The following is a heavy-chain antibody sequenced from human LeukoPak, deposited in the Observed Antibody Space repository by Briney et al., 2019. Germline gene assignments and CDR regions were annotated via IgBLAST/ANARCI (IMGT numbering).Heavy chain of an antibody. V-gene: IGHV3-23*01. CDR2: ISGSGGST. D-gene: IGHD2-15*01. CDR3: AKSDCSGGSCYPNFDY. J-gene: IGHJ4*02. CDR1: GFTFSSYA. Sequence: TGGSLRLSCAASGFTFSSYAMSWVRQAPGKGLEWVSAISGSGGSTYYADSVKGRFTISRDNSKNTLYLQMNSLRAEDTAVYYCAKSDCSGGSCYPNFDYWGQGTLVTVSS.